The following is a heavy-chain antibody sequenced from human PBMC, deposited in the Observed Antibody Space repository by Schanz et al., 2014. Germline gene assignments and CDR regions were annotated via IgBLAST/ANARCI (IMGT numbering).Heavy chain of an antibody. CDR2: IIPILGIA. CDR1: GYTFTAYG. V-gene: IGHV1-69*09. Sequence: VQSVHSGTEVQKLGASVKVSCQTSGYTFTAYGINWVRQAPGQGLEWMGRIIPILGIATYAQKFQGRLTITADKSTSTAYMELSRLRSEDAAMYYGARDYDDSSGYYYCDYWGQGTLVTVSS. J-gene: IGHJ4*02. D-gene: IGHD3-22*01. CDR3: ARDYDDSSGYYYCDY.